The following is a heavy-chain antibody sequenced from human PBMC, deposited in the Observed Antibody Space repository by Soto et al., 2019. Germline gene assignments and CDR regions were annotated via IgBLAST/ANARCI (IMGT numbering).Heavy chain of an antibody. J-gene: IGHJ4*02. D-gene: IGHD6-19*01. CDR1: GFTFSSYA. Sequence: EVQLLESGGGLVQPGGSLRLSCAASGFTFSSYAMSWVRQAPGKGLEWVSVISGSGGSTYYADSVKGRFTISRDNSKKTLYLQMNSLRAEDPAGYHCARRSSGWYFDYWGQGTLVTVSS. CDR3: ARRSSGWYFDY. V-gene: IGHV3-23*01. CDR2: ISGSGGST.